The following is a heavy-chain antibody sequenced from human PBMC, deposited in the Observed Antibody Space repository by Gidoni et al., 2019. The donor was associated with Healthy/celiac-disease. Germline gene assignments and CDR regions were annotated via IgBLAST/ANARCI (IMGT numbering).Heavy chain of an antibody. CDR2: IYWDDDK. CDR1: GFSLSTSGVG. V-gene: IGHV2-5*02. J-gene: IGHJ3*02. CDR3: AHTGNYDFWSGSGGAFDI. D-gene: IGHD3-3*01. Sequence: QITLKESGPTLVKPTQTLTLTCTFSGFSLSTSGVGVGWIRQPPGKALEWLALIYWDDDKRYSPSLKSRLTITQDTSKNQVVLTMTNMDPVDTATYYCAHTGNYDFWSGSGGAFDIWGQGTMVTVSS.